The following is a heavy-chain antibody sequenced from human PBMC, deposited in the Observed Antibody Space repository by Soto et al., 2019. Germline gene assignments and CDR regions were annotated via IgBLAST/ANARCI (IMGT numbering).Heavy chain of an antibody. D-gene: IGHD5-18*01. CDR1: GFTFSSYS. Sequence: PGGSLRLSCAASGFTFSSYSMNWVRQPPGKGLEWVSYISSSSSTIYYADSVKGRFTISRDNAKNSLYLQMNSLGAEDTAVYYCARDSGYSYGPLDYWGQGTLVTVSS. J-gene: IGHJ4*02. CDR2: ISSSSSTI. V-gene: IGHV3-48*01. CDR3: ARDSGYSYGPLDY.